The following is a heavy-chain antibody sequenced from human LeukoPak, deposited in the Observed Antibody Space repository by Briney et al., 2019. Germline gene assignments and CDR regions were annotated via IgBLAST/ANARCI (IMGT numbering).Heavy chain of an antibody. V-gene: IGHV3-74*01. J-gene: IGHJ4*02. CDR3: TAIRPDY. Sequence: GGSLRLSCAASGFTFSTSWMHWVRQAPGKGLVWVARIKSDVRSTDYADSVKGRFTIFRDDANNILYLQMNSLRAEDTAVYYCTAIRPDYWGQGTVVTVSS. D-gene: IGHD2-21*02. CDR2: IKSDVRST. CDR1: GFTFSTSW.